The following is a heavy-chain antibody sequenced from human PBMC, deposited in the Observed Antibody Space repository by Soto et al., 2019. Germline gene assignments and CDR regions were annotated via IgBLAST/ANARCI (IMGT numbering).Heavy chain of an antibody. CDR1: GFTFSSYG. CDR3: AKDWGGYCSSTSCYGVYGMDV. Sequence: QVQLVESGGGVVQPGRSLRLSCAASGFTFSSYGMHWVRQAPGKGLEWVAVISYDGSNKYYADSVKGRFTISRDNSKNTLYLQMNSPRAEDTAVYYCAKDWGGYCSSTSCYGVYGMDVWGQGTTVTVSS. CDR2: ISYDGSNK. J-gene: IGHJ6*02. V-gene: IGHV3-30*18. D-gene: IGHD2-2*01.